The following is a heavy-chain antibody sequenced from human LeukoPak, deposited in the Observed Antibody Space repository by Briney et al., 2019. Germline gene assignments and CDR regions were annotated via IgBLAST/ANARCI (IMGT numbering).Heavy chain of an antibody. CDR1: GGSISSSSYY. CDR2: IYYSGST. D-gene: IGHD2-15*01. CDR3: ARRAGYCSGGSCYFYWFDP. J-gene: IGHJ5*02. Sequence: SETLSLTCTVSGGSISSSSYYWGWIRQPPGKGLEWIGSIYYSGSTYYNPSLKSRVTISVDTSKNQFSLKLSSVTAADTAVYYCARRAGYCSGGSCYFYWFDPWGQGTLVTVSS. V-gene: IGHV4-39*01.